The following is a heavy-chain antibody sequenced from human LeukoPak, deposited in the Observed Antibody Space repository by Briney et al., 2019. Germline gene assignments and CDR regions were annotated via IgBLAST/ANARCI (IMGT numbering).Heavy chain of an antibody. J-gene: IGHJ6*02. V-gene: IGHV4-59*01. CDR3: ARGGPDFWSGYRLYGMDV. Sequence: SETLSLTCTVSGGSISNYYWSWIRQPPGKGLEWIGYIYYSGSTNYNPSLKSRVTISVDTSKNQFSLKLSSVTAADTAVYYCARGGPDFWSGYRLYGMDVWGQGTTVTVSS. D-gene: IGHD3-3*01. CDR1: GGSISNYY. CDR2: IYYSGST.